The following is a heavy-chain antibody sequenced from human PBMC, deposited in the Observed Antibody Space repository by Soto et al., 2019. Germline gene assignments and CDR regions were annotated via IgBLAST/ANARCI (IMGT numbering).Heavy chain of an antibody. CDR1: GGTFSSYA. D-gene: IGHD3-10*01. CDR3: ATAQICRGVMVDH. CDR2: IIPIFGTA. V-gene: IGHV1-69*13. J-gene: IGHJ4*02. Sequence: TSMQVSCKASGGTFSSYAISWVRQAPGQGLEWMGGIIPIFGTANYAQKFQGRVTITADESTSTAYMELSSLRSEDTAVYYCATAQICRGVMVDHWVQGRQVPVSS.